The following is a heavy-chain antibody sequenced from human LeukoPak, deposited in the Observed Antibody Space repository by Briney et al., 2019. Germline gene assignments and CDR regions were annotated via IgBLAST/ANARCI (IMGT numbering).Heavy chain of an antibody. Sequence: PGRSLRLSCAASGFSFRSYGMHWVRQAPGKGLEWVAVIWYDGSNKYYADSVKGRFTISRDISKSPLFLQRNSLRAEDTAVYYCARGDDYYDSSGYYAAKAFANWGQGTLVTVSS. CDR3: ARGDDYYDSSGYYAAKAFAN. CDR1: GFSFRSYG. D-gene: IGHD3-22*01. V-gene: IGHV3-33*01. CDR2: IWYDGSNK. J-gene: IGHJ4*02.